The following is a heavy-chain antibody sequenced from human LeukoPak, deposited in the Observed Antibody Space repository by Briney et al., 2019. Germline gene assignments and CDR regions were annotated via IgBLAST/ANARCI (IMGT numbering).Heavy chain of an antibody. J-gene: IGHJ4*02. CDR2: IYHSGST. CDR3: AREGLCSGGSCTFDY. CDR1: GYSISSGYY. D-gene: IGHD2-15*01. Sequence: PSETLSLTCAVSGYSISSGYYWGWIRQPPGKGLEWIGSIYHSGSTYYNPPLKSRVTISVDTSKNQFSLKLSSVTAADTAVYYCAREGLCSGGSCTFDYWGQGTLVTVSS. V-gene: IGHV4-38-2*02.